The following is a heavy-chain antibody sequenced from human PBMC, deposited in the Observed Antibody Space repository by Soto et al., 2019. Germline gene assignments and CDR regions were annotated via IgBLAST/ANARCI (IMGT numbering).Heavy chain of an antibody. CDR2: IHYSGST. V-gene: IGHV4-61*01. CDR1: GGSVSSGTYY. Sequence: QVQLQESGPGLVKPSETLSLTCTVSGGSVSSGTYYWSWIRQPPGKGLEWIGYIHYSGSTNYNPSLRSRVTISVDTSKNPFSLKLSSVTAAETAVYYCASYSSGWYDVSYWGQGTLVTVSS. J-gene: IGHJ4*02. CDR3: ASYSSGWYDVSY. D-gene: IGHD6-19*01.